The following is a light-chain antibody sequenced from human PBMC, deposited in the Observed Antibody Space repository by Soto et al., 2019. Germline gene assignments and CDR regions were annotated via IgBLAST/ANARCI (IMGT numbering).Light chain of an antibody. CDR2: DVS. CDR1: SSDVGGYNY. Sequence: QSALTQAASGSGSPGQSITISCTGTSSDVGGYNYVSWYQQHPGKAPKLMIYDVSNRPSGVSNRFSGSKSGNTASLTISGLQAEDEADYYCSSYTSSSRVFGGGTKLTVL. CDR3: SSYTSSSRV. J-gene: IGLJ2*01. V-gene: IGLV2-14*01.